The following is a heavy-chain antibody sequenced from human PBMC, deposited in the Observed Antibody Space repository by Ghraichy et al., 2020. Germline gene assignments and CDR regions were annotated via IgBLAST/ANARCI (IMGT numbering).Heavy chain of an antibody. CDR1: GFTFRSYW. CDR2: IIQDGSDK. V-gene: IGHV3-7*03. Sequence: GGSLRLSCVASGFTFRSYWMSWVRQAPGKGLEWVANIIQDGSDKYYVDSVKGRFTISKDNAKNSLYLQMNSLRAEDTAVYYCARDDNGYMYWGQGTLVIVSS. D-gene: IGHD5-18*01. CDR3: ARDDNGYMY. J-gene: IGHJ4*02.